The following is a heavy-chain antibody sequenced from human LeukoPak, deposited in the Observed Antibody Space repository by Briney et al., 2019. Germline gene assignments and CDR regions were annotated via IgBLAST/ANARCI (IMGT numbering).Heavy chain of an antibody. J-gene: IGHJ4*02. CDR2: ISSSSKYI. CDR1: GFTFSIYS. Sequence: GGSLRLSCAASGFTFSIYSMNWVRQAPGKGLEWVSSISSSSKYIYYADSVKGRFTISRDNAKNSLYLQMNRLRAEDTAVYYCARVGGYSYDLDYWGQGTLVTVSS. V-gene: IGHV3-21*01. CDR3: ARVGGYSYDLDY. D-gene: IGHD5-18*01.